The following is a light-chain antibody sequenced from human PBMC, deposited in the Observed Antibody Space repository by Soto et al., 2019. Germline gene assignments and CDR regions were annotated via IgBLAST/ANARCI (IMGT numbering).Light chain of an antibody. Sequence: DIQMTQSPSSLSVSVGDRVTITCRASQSISTWLAWYQQKAGKAPNLLIYGASNLHSGVPSRFSGSGSGTNFTLTISSLQPEDFATYYCQQANSFPITFGQGTRLEIK. J-gene: IGKJ5*01. V-gene: IGKV1-12*01. CDR2: GAS. CDR3: QQANSFPIT. CDR1: QSISTW.